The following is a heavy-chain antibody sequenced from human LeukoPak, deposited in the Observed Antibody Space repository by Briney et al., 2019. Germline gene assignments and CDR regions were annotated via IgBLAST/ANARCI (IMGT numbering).Heavy chain of an antibody. Sequence: SETLSLTCTVSGGSISSSSYYWGWIRQPPGKGLEWIGSIYYSGSTYYNPSLKSRVTISVDTSKNQFSLKLSSVTAADTAVYYCARDVMGEYQLLYNANYYYYYMDVWGKGTTVTVSS. CDR3: ARDVMGEYQLLYNANYYYYYMDV. CDR1: GGSISSSSYY. CDR2: IYYSGST. D-gene: IGHD2-2*02. J-gene: IGHJ6*03. V-gene: IGHV4-39*07.